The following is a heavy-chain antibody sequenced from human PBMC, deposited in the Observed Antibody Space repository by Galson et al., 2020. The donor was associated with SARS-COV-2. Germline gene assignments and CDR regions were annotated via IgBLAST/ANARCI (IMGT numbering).Heavy chain of an antibody. J-gene: IGHJ3*02. CDR1: GGSISSGGYY. CDR3: ARAPITMIVVVDAFDI. Sequence: SETLSLTCTVSGGSISSGGYYWSWIRQHPGKGLEWIGYIYYSGSTYYNPSLKSRVTISVDTSKNQFSLKLSSVTAADTAVYYCARAPITMIVVVDAFDIWGQGTMVTVSS. V-gene: IGHV4-31*03. D-gene: IGHD3-22*01. CDR2: IYYSGST.